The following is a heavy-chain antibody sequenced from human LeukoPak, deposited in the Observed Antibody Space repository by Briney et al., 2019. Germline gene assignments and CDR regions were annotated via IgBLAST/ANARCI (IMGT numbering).Heavy chain of an antibody. V-gene: IGHV4-4*07. CDR1: GGSISSYY. J-gene: IGHJ4*02. CDR3: ARSKYNILTGWPLYFDY. Sequence: SETLSLTCTVSGGSISSYYWSWIRQPAGKGLEWIGRIYTSGSTNYNPSLKSRVTMSVDTSKNQFSLKLSSVTAADTAVYYCARSKYNILTGWPLYFDYWGQGTLVTVSS. D-gene: IGHD3-9*01. CDR2: IYTSGST.